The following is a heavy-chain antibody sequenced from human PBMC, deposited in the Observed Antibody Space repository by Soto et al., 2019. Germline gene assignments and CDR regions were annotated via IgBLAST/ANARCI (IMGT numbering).Heavy chain of an antibody. CDR3: AKDLHWYGMDV. CDR2: INKDGGVT. Sequence: EVQLLESGGGLVQPGESLRLSCAASGFTFDDYFMNWVRQAPGKGPEWVSGINKDGGVTQNAESVRGRFTISRDNSRKTLYLQMNSLRAEDTALYYCAKDLHWYGMDVWGQVTTVIVSS. CDR1: GFTFDDYF. J-gene: IGHJ6*02. D-gene: IGHD1-20*01. V-gene: IGHV3-23*01.